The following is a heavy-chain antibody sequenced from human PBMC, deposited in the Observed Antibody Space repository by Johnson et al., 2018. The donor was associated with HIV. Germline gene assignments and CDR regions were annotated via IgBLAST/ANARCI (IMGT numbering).Heavy chain of an antibody. CDR3: TTDANWNYGQGAFDV. J-gene: IGHJ3*01. Sequence: VQLVESGGGLVQPGGSLRLSCAASGFTFSSYAMSWVRQAPGKGLEWVSAISGSGGSTYYADSVKGRFTISRDNSKNTLYLQMKSLKTEDTAVYYCTTDANWNYGQGAFDVWGQGTTVTVSS. D-gene: IGHD1-7*01. CDR2: ISGSGGST. CDR1: GFTFSSYA. V-gene: IGHV3-23*04.